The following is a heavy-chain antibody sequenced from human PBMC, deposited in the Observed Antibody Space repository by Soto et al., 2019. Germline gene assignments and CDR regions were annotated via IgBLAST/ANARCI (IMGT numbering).Heavy chain of an antibody. J-gene: IGHJ6*02. CDR2: IWYDGSNK. V-gene: IGHV3-33*01. CDR1: GFTFSSYG. Sequence: QVQLVESGGGVVQPGRSLRLSCAASGFTFSSYGMHWVRQAPGKGLEWVAVIWYDGSNKYYADSVKGRFTISRDNSKNTLYLQMNSLRADDTAVYYCARDSYYDSSGRNYYYYGMDVWGQGTTVTVSS. CDR3: ARDSYYDSSGRNYYYYGMDV. D-gene: IGHD3-22*01.